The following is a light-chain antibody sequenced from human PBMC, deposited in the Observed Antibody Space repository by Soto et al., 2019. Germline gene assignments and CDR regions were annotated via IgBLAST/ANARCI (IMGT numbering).Light chain of an antibody. CDR3: QQYNNWPRT. V-gene: IGKV3-11*01. CDR2: DAS. Sequence: IVLTQSPSTLSLSPGRRATLSCRASQSIGLAIAWYQHKPGQAPRLLIFDASQRATGIPARFSGSGYGTDFTLTISSLETEDFAVYYCQQYNNWPRTFGQGTKVDIK. J-gene: IGKJ1*01. CDR1: QSIGLA.